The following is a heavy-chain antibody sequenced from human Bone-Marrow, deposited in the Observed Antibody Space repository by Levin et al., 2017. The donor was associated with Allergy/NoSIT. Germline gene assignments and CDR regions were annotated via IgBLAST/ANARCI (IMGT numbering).Heavy chain of an antibody. Sequence: ASVKVSCKVSGYNLTALSIHWVRQAPGEGLEWMGGFAPEDGETVYAQKFQDRLTMTEDIPTDTAYMELSSLRSEDTAVYFCATDVYAFLWGTYRHTRDYWGQGTLVTVSS. CDR2: FAPEDGET. D-gene: IGHD3-16*02. CDR3: ATDVYAFLWGTYRHTRDY. V-gene: IGHV1-24*01. CDR1: GYNLTALS. J-gene: IGHJ4*02.